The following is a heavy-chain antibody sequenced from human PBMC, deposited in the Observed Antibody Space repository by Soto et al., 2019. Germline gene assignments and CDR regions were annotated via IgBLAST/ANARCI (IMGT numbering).Heavy chain of an antibody. CDR2: MNPNTGDT. D-gene: IGHD1-26*01. V-gene: IGHV1-8*02. J-gene: IGHJ4*02. CDR3: AREWEEGFCFDH. Sequence: QVQLLQSGAEVKRPGASVKVSCKTSGYTFTNYDINWVRQAAGQGLEWMGWMNPNTGDTAYAQKFQGRVTMTRDTSMSTAYMELSGLTSEDTAVFYCAREWEEGFCFDHWGQGTPVTVSS. CDR1: GYTFTNYD.